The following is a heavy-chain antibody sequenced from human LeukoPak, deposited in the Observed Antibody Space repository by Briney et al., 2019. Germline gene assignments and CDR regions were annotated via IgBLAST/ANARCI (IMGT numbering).Heavy chain of an antibody. V-gene: IGHV4-4*07. CDR2: IYTSGST. J-gene: IGHJ3*02. D-gene: IGHD4-17*01. CDR1: GGSISSYY. Sequence: SETPSLTCTVSGGSISSYYWSWIRQPAGKGLEWIGRIYTSGSTNYNPSLKSRVTMSVDTSKNQFSLKLSSVTAADTAVYYCARDRVGYGDYEAFDIWGQGTMVTVSS. CDR3: ARDRVGYGDYEAFDI.